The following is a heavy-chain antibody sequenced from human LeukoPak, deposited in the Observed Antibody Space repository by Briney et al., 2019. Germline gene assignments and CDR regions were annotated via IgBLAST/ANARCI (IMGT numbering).Heavy chain of an antibody. V-gene: IGHV3-30*02. J-gene: IGHJ4*02. D-gene: IGHD5-24*01. Sequence: QAGGSLRLSCAASGFTFSSYGMHWVRQAPGKGLEWVAFLRYDGSNKYYADSVKGRFTISRDNSKNTLYLQMNSLRAEDTAVYYCAKSGYNRFDYWGQGTLVTVSS. CDR3: AKSGYNRFDY. CDR2: LRYDGSNK. CDR1: GFTFSSYG.